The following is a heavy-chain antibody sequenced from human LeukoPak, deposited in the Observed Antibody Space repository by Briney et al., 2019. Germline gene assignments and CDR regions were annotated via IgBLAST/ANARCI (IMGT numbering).Heavy chain of an antibody. CDR3: ASIAQAYCGGDCYWGFDY. CDR1: GYTFTSYD. V-gene: IGHV1-8*01. CDR2: MNPNSGNT. Sequence: ASVKVSCKASGYTFTSYDINWVRQATGQGLEWMGWMNPNSGNTGYAQKFQGRVTMTRNTSISTAYMELSSLRSEDTAVYYCASIAQAYCGGDCYWGFDYWGQGTLVTVSS. D-gene: IGHD2-21*02. J-gene: IGHJ4*02.